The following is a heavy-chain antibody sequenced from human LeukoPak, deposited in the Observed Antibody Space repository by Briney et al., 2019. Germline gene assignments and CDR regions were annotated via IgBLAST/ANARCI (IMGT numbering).Heavy chain of an antibody. Sequence: GGSLRLSCAASGFTFSNAWMSWVRQAPGKGLEWVGRIKSKTDGGTTDYAAPVEGRFTISRDDSKNTLYLQMNSLKTEDTAVYYCRRGIVVVPGQTDYWGQGTLVTVSS. CDR2: IKSKTDGGTT. J-gene: IGHJ4*02. D-gene: IGHD2-2*01. CDR1: GFTFSNAW. V-gene: IGHV3-15*01. CDR3: RRGIVVVPGQTDY.